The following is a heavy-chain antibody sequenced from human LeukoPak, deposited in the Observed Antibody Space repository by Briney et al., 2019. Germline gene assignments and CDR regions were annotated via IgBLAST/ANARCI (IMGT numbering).Heavy chain of an antibody. CDR1: GGSISSGSYY. J-gene: IGHJ6*03. Sequence: SQTLSLTCTVSGGSISSGSYYWSWIRQPAGKGLEWIGRIYTSGSTNYNPSLKSRVTISVDTSKNQFSLKLSSVTAADTAVYYCARGLTYSSLRRVDYYYYYMDVWGKGTTVTVSS. D-gene: IGHD2-21*01. V-gene: IGHV4-61*02. CDR3: ARGLTYSSLRRVDYYYYYMDV. CDR2: IYTSGST.